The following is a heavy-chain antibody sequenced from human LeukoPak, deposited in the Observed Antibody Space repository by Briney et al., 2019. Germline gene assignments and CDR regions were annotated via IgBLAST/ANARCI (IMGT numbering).Heavy chain of an antibody. D-gene: IGHD3-10*01. J-gene: IGHJ4*02. CDR3: ARGHYGSGSYSPAD. Sequence: SVKVSCKASGGTISRYAISWVRQAPGQGLEWMGGIIPIFGTANYAQKFQGRVTITADKSTSTAFMELSSLRSEDTAVYYCARGHYGSGSYSPADWGQRTLVTVSS. V-gene: IGHV1-69*06. CDR1: GGTISRYA. CDR2: IIPIFGTA.